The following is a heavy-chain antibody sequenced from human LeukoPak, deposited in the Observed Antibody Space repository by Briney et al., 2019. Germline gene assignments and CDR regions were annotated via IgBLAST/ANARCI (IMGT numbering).Heavy chain of an antibody. CDR3: AKSVSSSSYNWFDP. Sequence: GGSLRLSCAASGFTLSSYAMSWVRQAPGKGLEWVSAISGSGGNTYYADSVKGRFTISRDNSKNTLYLQMNSLRAEDTAVYYCAKSVSSSSYNWFDPWGQGTLVTVSS. CDR1: GFTLSSYA. CDR2: ISGSGGNT. D-gene: IGHD6-13*01. J-gene: IGHJ5*02. V-gene: IGHV3-23*01.